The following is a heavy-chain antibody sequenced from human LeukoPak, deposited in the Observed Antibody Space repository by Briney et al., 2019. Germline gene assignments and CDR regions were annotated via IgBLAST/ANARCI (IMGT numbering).Heavy chain of an antibody. J-gene: IGHJ3*02. CDR1: GFTFSSYS. V-gene: IGHV4-34*01. CDR3: ARHAGGPDAFDI. CDR2: INHSGST. Sequence: GSLRLSCAASGFTFSSYSMNWVRQAPGKGLEWIGEINHSGSTNYNPSLKSRVTISVDTSKNQFSLKLSSVTAADTAVYYCARHAGGPDAFDIWGQGTMVAVSS. D-gene: IGHD2-15*01.